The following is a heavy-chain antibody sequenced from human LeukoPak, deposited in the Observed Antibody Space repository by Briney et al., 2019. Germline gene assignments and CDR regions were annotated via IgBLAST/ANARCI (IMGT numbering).Heavy chain of an antibody. D-gene: IGHD2-2*01. J-gene: IGHJ3*02. Sequence: SETLSLTCTVSGSISGYYWSWIRQPPGKGLEWIGYIYTSGSTNYNPSLESRVTMSVDTSKNQFSLDLSSVTAADTAVYYCARQKCTSTSCLTKNAFDIWGQGTMVTVSS. CDR3: ARQKCTSTSCLTKNAFDI. V-gene: IGHV4-4*09. CDR1: GSISGYY. CDR2: IYTSGST.